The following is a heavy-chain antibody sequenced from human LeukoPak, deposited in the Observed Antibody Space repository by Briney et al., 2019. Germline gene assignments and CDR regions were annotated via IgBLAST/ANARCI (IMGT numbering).Heavy chain of an antibody. V-gene: IGHV4-4*02. CDR3: ARGFDSKSTYFDY. Sequence: SETLSLTCAVSGGSIIRNNWWSWVRQPPGKGLEWIGEIHHSGSTNYNTSLKSRVTISVDTSKNQFSLRLTSVTAADTAVYYCARGFDSKSTYFDYWGQGTLVTVSS. J-gene: IGHJ4*02. CDR1: GGSIIRNNW. D-gene: IGHD5-12*01. CDR2: IHHSGST.